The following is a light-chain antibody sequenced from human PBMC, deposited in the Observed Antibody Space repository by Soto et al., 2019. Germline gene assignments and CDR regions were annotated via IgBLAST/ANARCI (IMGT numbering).Light chain of an antibody. CDR3: QTWVTGISV. J-gene: IGLJ1*01. CDR1: SGHSSYA. V-gene: IGLV4-69*01. Sequence: QLVLTQSPSASASLGASVKLTCTLSSGHSSYAIAWHQQQPEKGPRYLMKLNSDGSHSKGDGIPDRFSGSSSGAERYLTSSSLQYEDDADYYCQTWVTGISVFGTGTKLTVL. CDR2: LNSDGSH.